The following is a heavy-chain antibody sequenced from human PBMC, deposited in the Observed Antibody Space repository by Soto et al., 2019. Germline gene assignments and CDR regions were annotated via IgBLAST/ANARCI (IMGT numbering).Heavy chain of an antibody. CDR1: GFTFSAYW. Sequence: EVQLVESGGGLVQTGGSLRLSCAASGFTFSAYWMSWVRQAPGKGLEWVANIKQAGSEKYYVDSVNGRFIISRDDAKNSLFLQVNSLRVEDTAVYYCAREKQANGYFDYWGQGTLVTVSS. D-gene: IGHD6-13*01. J-gene: IGHJ4*02. CDR3: AREKQANGYFDY. V-gene: IGHV3-7*01. CDR2: IKQAGSEK.